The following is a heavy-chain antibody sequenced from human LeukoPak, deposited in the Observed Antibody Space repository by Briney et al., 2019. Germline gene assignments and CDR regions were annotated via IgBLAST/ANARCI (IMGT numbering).Heavy chain of an antibody. CDR3: AHLYGDYPFYFDS. CDR2: VSSSSSYI. V-gene: IGHV3-21*04. CDR1: GFIFSTYS. Sequence: GGSLRLSCAASGFIFSTYSMTWVRQAPGKGLEWVSSVSSSSSYIYYADSVKGRFTISRDNAKNSLYLQMSSLRAEDTAVYYCAHLYGDYPFYFDSWGQGALVTVSS. D-gene: IGHD4-17*01. J-gene: IGHJ4*02.